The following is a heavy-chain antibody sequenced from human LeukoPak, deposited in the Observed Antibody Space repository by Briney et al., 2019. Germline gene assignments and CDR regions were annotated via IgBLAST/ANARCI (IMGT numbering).Heavy chain of an antibody. D-gene: IGHD6-19*01. CDR1: GYTFTGYY. V-gene: IGHV1-2*02. J-gene: IGHJ4*02. Sequence: ASVRVSCKASGYTFTGYYMHWVRQAPGQGLEWMGWINPKNGDTNYAQKFQDRVIVTRDTSISTAYMELSRLRPDDTAVYYCARDRGIAVANVDFDYWGQGTLVTVSS. CDR2: INPKNGDT. CDR3: ARDRGIAVANVDFDY.